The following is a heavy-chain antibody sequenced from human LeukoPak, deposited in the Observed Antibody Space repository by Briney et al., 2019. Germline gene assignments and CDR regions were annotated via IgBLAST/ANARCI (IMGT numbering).Heavy chain of an antibody. D-gene: IGHD6-13*01. CDR1: GFTFSSYA. V-gene: IGHV3-30-3*01. CDR3: AREGIAAASNWFDP. J-gene: IGHJ5*02. Sequence: GRSLRLSCAASGFTFSSYAMHWVREAPGKGLEWVAVMSYDGINIYYADSVKGRFTISRDNSNNTLYLQMNSLSPEDTAVYYCAREGIAAASNWFDPWGRGTLVTVSS. CDR2: MSYDGINI.